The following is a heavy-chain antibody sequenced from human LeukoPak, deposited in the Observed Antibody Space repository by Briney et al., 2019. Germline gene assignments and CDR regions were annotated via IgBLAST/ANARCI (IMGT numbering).Heavy chain of an antibody. V-gene: IGHV1-2*02. Sequence: ASVKVSCKASGYTFTDYYMHWVRQAPGQGLEGMGWINPNSGGTNYAQKFQGRVTMTRDTSISTAYMELSRLRSDDTAVYYCARVLPARVANRRYYYMDVWGKGTTVTISS. CDR3: ARVLPARVANRRYYYMDV. CDR1: GYTFTDYY. J-gene: IGHJ6*03. CDR2: INPNSGGT. D-gene: IGHD1-14*01.